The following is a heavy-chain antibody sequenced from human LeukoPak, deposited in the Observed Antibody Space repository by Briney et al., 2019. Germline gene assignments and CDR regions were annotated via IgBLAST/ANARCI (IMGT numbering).Heavy chain of an antibody. D-gene: IGHD3-16*02. CDR1: GGSFSGYY. V-gene: IGHV4-34*12. CDR2: IIHSGST. Sequence: SETLTLTCAVYGGSFSGYYWSWIRQPPGKGLEWIGEIIHSGSTNYNPSLRSRVTISVDTSKNQFSLKLSSVTAADTAVYYCARAPDDYVSGSYRRTYDYWGQGTLVTVSS. CDR3: ARAPDDYVSGSYRRTYDY. J-gene: IGHJ4*02.